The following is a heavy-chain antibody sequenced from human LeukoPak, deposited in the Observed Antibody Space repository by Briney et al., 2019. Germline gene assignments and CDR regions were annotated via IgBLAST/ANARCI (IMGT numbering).Heavy chain of an antibody. CDR2: IYYSGST. CDR3: ARVLSAYCGGDCYDDAFDI. Sequence: PSETLSLTCTVSGGSISSGGYYWSWIRQHPGKGLEWIGYIYYSGSTYYNPYLKSRVTISVDTSKNQFSLKLSSVTAADTAVYYCARVLSAYCGGDCYDDAFDIWGQGTMVTVSS. CDR1: GGSISSGGYY. J-gene: IGHJ3*02. V-gene: IGHV4-31*03. D-gene: IGHD2-21*02.